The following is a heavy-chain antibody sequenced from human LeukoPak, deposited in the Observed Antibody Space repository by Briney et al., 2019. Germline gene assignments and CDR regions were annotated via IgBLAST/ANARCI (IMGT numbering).Heavy chain of an antibody. CDR1: GFTVSSNY. CDR3: ASLERGDYYGSESYVDY. CDR2: IYSGGST. J-gene: IGHJ4*02. V-gene: IGHV3-66*01. Sequence: PGGSLRLSCAASGFTVSSNYMSWVRQAPGKGLEWVSVIYSGGSTYYADSVKGRFTISRDNSKNTLYLQMNSLRAEDTAVYYCASLERGDYYGSESYVDYWGQGTLVTVSS. D-gene: IGHD3-10*01.